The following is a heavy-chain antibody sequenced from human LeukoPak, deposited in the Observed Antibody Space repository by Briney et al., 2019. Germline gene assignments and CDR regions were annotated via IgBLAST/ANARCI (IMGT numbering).Heavy chain of an antibody. CDR2: ISSSGSAD. J-gene: IGHJ4*02. D-gene: IGHD3-3*01. V-gene: IGHV3-11*04. CDR3: ARTQKYYDLWSGMN. Sequence: PGGSLRLSCAATGFTFSDYYMSWLRQAPGKGLEWISYISSSGSADYYADSVQGRFTVSRDNAKSSLYLQMNSLRAEDTAVYYCARTQKYYDLWSGMNWGQGTLVTVSP. CDR1: GFTFSDYY.